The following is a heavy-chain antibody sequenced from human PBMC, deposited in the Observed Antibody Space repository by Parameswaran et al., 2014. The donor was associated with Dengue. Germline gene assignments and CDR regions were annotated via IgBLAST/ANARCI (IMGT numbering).Heavy chain of an antibody. CDR2: IKQDGSEK. Sequence: RWIRQPPGKGLEWVANIKQDGSEKYYVDSVKGRFTISRDNAKNSLYLQMNSLRAEDTAVYYCARYPTQSASVLLWFSYNSDYFDYWGQGTLVTVSS. J-gene: IGHJ4*02. V-gene: IGHV3-7*01. CDR3: ARYPTQSASVLLWFSYNSDYFDY. D-gene: IGHD3-10*01.